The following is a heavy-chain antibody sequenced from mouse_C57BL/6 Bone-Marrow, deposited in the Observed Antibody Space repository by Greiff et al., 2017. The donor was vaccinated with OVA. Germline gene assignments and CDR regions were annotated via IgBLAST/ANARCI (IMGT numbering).Heavy chain of an antibody. D-gene: IGHD2-3*01. CDR2: IYPGDGDT. Sequence: VQLQESGPELVKPGASVKISCKASGYAFSSSWMNWVKQRPGKGLEWIGRIYPGDGDTNYNGKFKGKATLTADKSSSTAYMQLSSLTSEDSAVYFCAREDGYYHYFDYWGQGTTLTVSS. CDR1: GYAFSSSW. J-gene: IGHJ2*01. CDR3: AREDGYYHYFDY. V-gene: IGHV1-82*01.